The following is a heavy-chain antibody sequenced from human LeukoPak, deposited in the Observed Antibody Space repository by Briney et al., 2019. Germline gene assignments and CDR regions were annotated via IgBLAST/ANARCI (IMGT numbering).Heavy chain of an antibody. CDR3: ARGPVLGLDY. CDR1: GFSLIVDH. Sequence: ASVKVSRRASGFSLIVDHMHSVRQAPAQGLEWMGWIDPKSGGTSSAQSFQGRLTMTSDTSISTVYMELSGLRSDDTATYFCARGPVLGLDYWGLGTLVTVSS. CDR2: IDPKSGGT. J-gene: IGHJ4*02. V-gene: IGHV1-2*02. D-gene: IGHD3-16*01.